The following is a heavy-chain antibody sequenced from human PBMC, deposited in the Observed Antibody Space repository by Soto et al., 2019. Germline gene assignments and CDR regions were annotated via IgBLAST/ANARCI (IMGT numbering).Heavy chain of an antibody. Sequence: GGSLRLSCAASGFTFSSYSMNWVRQAPGKGLEWVSSISSSSSYIYYADSVKGRFTISGDNAKNSLYLQMNSLRAEDTAVYYCASIAAAGTRSYYYGMDVWGQGTTVTVS. V-gene: IGHV3-21*01. D-gene: IGHD6-13*01. CDR1: GFTFSSYS. CDR2: ISSSSSYI. J-gene: IGHJ6*02. CDR3: ASIAAAGTRSYYYGMDV.